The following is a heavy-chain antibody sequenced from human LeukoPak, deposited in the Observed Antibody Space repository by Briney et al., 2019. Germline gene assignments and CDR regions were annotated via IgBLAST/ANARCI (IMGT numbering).Heavy chain of an antibody. J-gene: IGHJ2*01. CDR2: IYHSGST. V-gene: IGHV4-30-2*01. Sequence: SETLSLTCAVSGGSISSGGYSWSWIRQPPGKGLEWIGYIYHSGSTYYNPSLKSRVTISVDRSKNQFSLKLSSVTAADTAVYYCARDEGVGYFDLWGRGTLVTVSS. CDR3: ARDEGVGYFDL. CDR1: GGSISSGGYS.